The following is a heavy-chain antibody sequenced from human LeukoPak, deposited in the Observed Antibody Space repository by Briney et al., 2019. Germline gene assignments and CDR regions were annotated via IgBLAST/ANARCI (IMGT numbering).Heavy chain of an antibody. J-gene: IGHJ6*02. Sequence: SETLSLTSAVYGGSFSGYYWSWIRQPPGKGLEWMGELNHSGSTHYNPSLKSRVTISVGTSKNQFSLKLSSVTAADTAVYYCARVRARDDYVWGSYRPRYYYYGMDVWGQGTTVTVSS. CDR1: GGSFSGYY. V-gene: IGHV4-34*01. D-gene: IGHD3-16*02. CDR2: LNHSGST. CDR3: ARVRARDDYVWGSYRPRYYYYGMDV.